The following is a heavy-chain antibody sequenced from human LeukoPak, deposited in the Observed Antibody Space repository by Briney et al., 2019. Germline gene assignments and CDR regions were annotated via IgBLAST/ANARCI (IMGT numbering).Heavy chain of an antibody. CDR1: GDSVSSNSAA. D-gene: IGHD3-3*01. CDR3: ATSPRGDLYYDFWSGYRAEYFQH. V-gene: IGHV6-1*01. CDR2: TYYRSKWYD. Sequence: SQTLSLTCAISGDSVSSNSAAWNWIRQSPSRGLEWLGRTYYRSKWYDDYAVSVKSRITINPDTSKNQFSLQLNSVTPEDTAVYYCATSPRGDLYYDFWSGYRAEYFQHWGQGTLVTVSS. J-gene: IGHJ1*01.